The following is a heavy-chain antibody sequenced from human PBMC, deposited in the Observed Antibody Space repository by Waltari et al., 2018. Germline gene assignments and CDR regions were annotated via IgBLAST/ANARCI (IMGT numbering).Heavy chain of an antibody. CDR2: IVVGSGNT. V-gene: IGHV1-58*01. CDR1: GFTFTSSA. Sequence: QLVQSGAEVKKPGTSVKVSCKASGFTFTSSAVQWVRQARGQRLEWIGWIVVGSGNTNYAQKFQERVTITRDMSTSTAYMELSSLRSEDTAVYYCAADSYCSGGSCYGADYWGQGTLVTVSS. CDR3: AADSYCSGGSCYGADY. D-gene: IGHD2-15*01. J-gene: IGHJ4*02.